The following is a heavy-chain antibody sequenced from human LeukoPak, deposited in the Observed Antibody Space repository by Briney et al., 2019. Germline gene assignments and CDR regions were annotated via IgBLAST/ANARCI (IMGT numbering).Heavy chain of an antibody. J-gene: IGHJ4*02. CDR2: ISSSGDRT. CDR3: AKDPIYVGATNLDY. V-gene: IGHV3-23*01. Sequence: GGSLRLSCAASGFSLSSHAMSWVRQAPGKGLEWVSSISSSGDRTYCADSVKGRLTISRDNPKNTLLLQMNSLRAEDTAVYYCAKDPIYVGATNLDYWGQGTLVTVSS. CDR1: GFSLSSHA. D-gene: IGHD1-26*01.